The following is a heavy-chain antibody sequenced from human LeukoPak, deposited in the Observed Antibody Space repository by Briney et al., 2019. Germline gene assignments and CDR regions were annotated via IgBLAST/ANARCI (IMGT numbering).Heavy chain of an antibody. V-gene: IGHV4-4*07. CDR2: IHATLGST. D-gene: IGHD3-9*01. CDR1: GGATRNFY. J-gene: IGHJ3*02. CDR3: ARSFDGDI. Sequence: PGTLSLICTVSGGATRNFYWSWVRHSAGTGMQWIGRIHATLGSTTHNTSLRSGVVWSLETYSNQFSLRLSDMSAADTATYYRARSFDGDIWGQGTLVTVSP.